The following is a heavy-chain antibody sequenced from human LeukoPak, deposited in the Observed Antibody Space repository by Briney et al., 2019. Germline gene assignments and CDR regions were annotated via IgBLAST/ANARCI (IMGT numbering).Heavy chain of an antibody. CDR3: AGDGDYGDYGLDY. Sequence: SETLSLTCAVYGGSFSGYYWSWLRQPPGKGLEWIGEINHSGSTNYNPSLKSRVTISVDTSKNQFSLKLSSVTAADTAVYYCAGDGDYGDYGLDYWGQGTLVTVSS. V-gene: IGHV4-34*01. CDR1: GGSFSGYY. CDR2: INHSGST. D-gene: IGHD4-17*01. J-gene: IGHJ4*02.